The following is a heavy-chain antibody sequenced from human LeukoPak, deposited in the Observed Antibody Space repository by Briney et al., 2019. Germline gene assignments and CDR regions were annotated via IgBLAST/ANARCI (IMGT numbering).Heavy chain of an antibody. CDR2: ISSSSSYI. V-gene: IGHV3-21*01. D-gene: IGHD3-22*01. Sequence: GGSLRLSCAASGFTFSSYSMSWVRQAPGKGLEWVSSISSSSSYIYYADSVKGRFTISRDNAKNSLYLQMNSLRAEDTAVYYCAGTGFNYDDSRYSYFYHWGQGTLVTVSS. CDR3: AGTGFNYDDSRYSYFYH. CDR1: GFTFSSYS. J-gene: IGHJ4*02.